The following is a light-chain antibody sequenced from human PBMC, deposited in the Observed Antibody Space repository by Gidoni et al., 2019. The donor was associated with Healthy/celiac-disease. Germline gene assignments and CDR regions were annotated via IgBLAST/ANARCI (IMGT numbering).Light chain of an antibody. V-gene: IGKV1-39*01. CDR1: QCISSY. J-gene: IGKJ2*01. Sequence: IQMTPSPSSLSASVGDRVTITCRASQCISSYLNWYQQKPGKAPKLLIYAASSLQSGVPSRCSGSGSGTDFTLTISSLQPEDFATYYCQQSYRTPPMYTFGQXTKLEIK. CDR2: AAS. CDR3: QQSYRTPPMYT.